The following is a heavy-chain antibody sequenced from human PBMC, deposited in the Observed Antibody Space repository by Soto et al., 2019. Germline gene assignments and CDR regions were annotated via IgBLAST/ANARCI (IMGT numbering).Heavy chain of an antibody. CDR3: ARARGAATASDY. D-gene: IGHD6-13*01. V-gene: IGHV4-61*01. CDR2: IYYWGST. J-gene: IGHJ4*02. CDR1: GGSVSSGSHY. Sequence: QVQLQESGPGLVKPSETLSLTCTVSGGSVSSGSHYWSWIRQPPGKELEWIGYIYYWGSTNYNPSLKSRVTISADTSKNQFSLKLSSVTDADTVVYYYARARGAATASDYWGQGTLVTVSS.